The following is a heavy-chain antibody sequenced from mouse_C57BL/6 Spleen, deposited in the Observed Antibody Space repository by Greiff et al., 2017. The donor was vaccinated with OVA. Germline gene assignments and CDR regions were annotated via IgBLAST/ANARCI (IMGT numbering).Heavy chain of an antibody. V-gene: IGHV1-53*01. CDR1: GYTFTSYW. CDR2: INPSNGGT. D-gene: IGHD1-1*01. CDR3: ARVRYYGSSYGPYFDY. J-gene: IGHJ2*01. Sequence: QVQLQQPGTELVKPGASVKLSCKASGYTFTSYWMHWVKQRPGQGLEWIGNINPSNGGTNYNEKFKSKATLTVDKSSSTAYMQLSSLTSEDSAVYYCARVRYYGSSYGPYFDYWGQGTTLTVSS.